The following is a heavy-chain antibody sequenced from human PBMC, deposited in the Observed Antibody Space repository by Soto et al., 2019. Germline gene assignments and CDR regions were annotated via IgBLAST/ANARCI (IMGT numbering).Heavy chain of an antibody. CDR3: AKEPGFYDLLTGYYRHTFDI. CDR2: ISNDGSNK. CDR1: GFTFGSYG. J-gene: IGHJ3*02. Sequence: AGGSLRLSCVGSGFTFGSYGMHWVRQAPGKGLEWVTLISNDGSNKDYADSVKGRFTISRDNSKNTLYLQMNSLRADDTAVYFCAKEPGFYDLLTGYYRHTFDIWGQGTMVTVSS. V-gene: IGHV3-30*18. D-gene: IGHD3-9*01.